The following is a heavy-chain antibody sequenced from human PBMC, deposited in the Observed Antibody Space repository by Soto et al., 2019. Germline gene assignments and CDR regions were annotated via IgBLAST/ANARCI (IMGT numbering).Heavy chain of an antibody. CDR2: INPSGGST. CDR1: GYTFTSYY. V-gene: IGHV1-46*03. D-gene: IGHD3-10*01. Sequence: ASVKVSCKASGYTFTSYYMHWVRQAPGQGLEWMGIINPSGGSTSYAQKFQGRVTMTRDTSTSTVYMELSSLRSEDTAVYYCARDRSFGVPGYYMDVWGKGTTVTVSS. CDR3: ARDRSFGVPGYYMDV. J-gene: IGHJ6*03.